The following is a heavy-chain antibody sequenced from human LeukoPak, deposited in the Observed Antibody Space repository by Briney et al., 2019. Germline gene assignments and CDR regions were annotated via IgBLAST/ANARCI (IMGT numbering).Heavy chain of an antibody. Sequence: GASVKVSCKASGYTFTSYGISWVRQAPGQGLEWMGWISAYNGNTNYAQKLQGRVTMTTDTSTSTAYMELSSLRSEDTAVYYCASERGYSYGSVVYFDYWGQGTLVTVSS. D-gene: IGHD5-18*01. V-gene: IGHV1-18*01. CDR1: GYTFTSYG. J-gene: IGHJ4*02. CDR2: ISAYNGNT. CDR3: ASERGYSYGSVVYFDY.